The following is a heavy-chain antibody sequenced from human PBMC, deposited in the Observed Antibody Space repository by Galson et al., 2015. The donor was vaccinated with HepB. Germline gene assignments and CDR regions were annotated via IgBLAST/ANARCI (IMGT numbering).Heavy chain of an antibody. CDR1: GYSFTSYW. CDR2: IYPGDSDT. D-gene: IGHD2-15*01. J-gene: IGHJ4*02. V-gene: IGHV5-51*01. CDR3: ARGYCSGGSCYEDEGYSYGYVDY. Sequence: QSGAEVKKPGESLKISCKGSGYSFTSYWIGWVRQMPGKGLEWMGIIYPGDSDTRYSPSFQGQVTISADKSISTAYLQWSSLKASDTAMYYCARGYCSGGSCYEDEGYSYGYVDYWGQGTLVTVSS.